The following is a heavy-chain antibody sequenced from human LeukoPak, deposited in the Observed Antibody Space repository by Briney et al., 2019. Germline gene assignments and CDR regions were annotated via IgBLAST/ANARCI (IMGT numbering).Heavy chain of an antibody. Sequence: GGSLRLSCAASGFIVSSNYMSWVRQAPGKGLEWVAVNYSGDSTYYADSVKGRFTISRDNSKNTLYLQMNSLRAEDTAEYYCARGPRDYYDSSVGAFDIWGQGTMVTVSS. J-gene: IGHJ3*02. CDR1: GFIVSSNY. D-gene: IGHD3-22*01. V-gene: IGHV3-66*01. CDR2: NYSGDST. CDR3: ARGPRDYYDSSVGAFDI.